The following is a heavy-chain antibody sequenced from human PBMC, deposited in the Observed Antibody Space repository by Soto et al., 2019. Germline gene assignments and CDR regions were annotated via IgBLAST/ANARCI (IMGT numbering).Heavy chain of an antibody. D-gene: IGHD2-2*01. Sequence: QVQLVQSGAEVKKPGSSVKVSCKASGGTFSSYAISWVRQAPGQGLEWMGGIIPIFGTANYAQKFQGRVTITADESTSTAYMELSSLSSEDTAVYYCARGLGYCSSTSCYKRSNYYYGMDVWGQGTTVTVSS. CDR2: IIPIFGTA. CDR3: ARGLGYCSSTSCYKRSNYYYGMDV. V-gene: IGHV1-69*01. J-gene: IGHJ6*02. CDR1: GGTFSSYA.